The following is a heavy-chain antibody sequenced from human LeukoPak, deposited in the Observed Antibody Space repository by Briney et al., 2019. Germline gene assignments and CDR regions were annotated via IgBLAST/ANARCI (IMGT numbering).Heavy chain of an antibody. CDR3: ARGGPMGNFDY. V-gene: IGHV3-74*01. Sequence: PGGSLRLSCAASGFTFSNYWLHWVRQAPGKGLVWVSRITSDGSSTIYADSVKGRFTISRDNAKNTVYLQMNSLRAEDTAVYYCARGGPMGNFDYWGQGTLVTVSS. CDR2: ITSDGSST. J-gene: IGHJ4*02. D-gene: IGHD1-26*01. CDR1: GFTFSNYW.